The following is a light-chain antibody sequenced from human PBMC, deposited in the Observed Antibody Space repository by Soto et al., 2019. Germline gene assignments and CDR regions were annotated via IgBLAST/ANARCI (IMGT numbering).Light chain of an antibody. V-gene: IGKV1-39*01. J-gene: IGKJ4*01. Sequence: DIQMTQSPSSLSASVGDRVTITCRASQSISNYLNWYQQKPGKAPKLLIYAASSLQGGVPSRFSGSGSGTDFTLTISSLHPEDFASYYCQQSYSSLPLTFGGGTKVEIK. CDR3: QQSYSSLPLT. CDR2: AAS. CDR1: QSISNY.